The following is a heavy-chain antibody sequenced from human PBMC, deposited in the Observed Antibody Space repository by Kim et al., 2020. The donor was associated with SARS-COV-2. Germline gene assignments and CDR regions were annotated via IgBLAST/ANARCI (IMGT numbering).Heavy chain of an antibody. J-gene: IGHJ5*02. CDR3: ARAPAQGGWFDP. D-gene: IGHD3-16*01. CDR1: GGPINSDY. V-gene: IGHV4-59*13. CDR2: IYYSGST. Sequence: SETLSLTCSVSGGPINSDYWNWIRQSPGKGLEWIGYIYYSGSTRYTPSLESRVIISIDTSKNQFSLRLTSVTAADTAVYFCARAPAQGGWFDPWGQGTPVTVSS.